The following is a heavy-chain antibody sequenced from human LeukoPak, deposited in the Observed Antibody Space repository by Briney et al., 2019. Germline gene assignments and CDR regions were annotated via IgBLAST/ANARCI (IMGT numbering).Heavy chain of an antibody. J-gene: IGHJ4*02. CDR1: GYTFTNYG. Sequence: GGSGTVSCTASGYTFTNYGVRWERQAHGEGLEWMGWISAYNGDTKSAQKFQGRVTLTTDTSTSTAYMELRSLTSDDTAVYYCARDPPTGLASGRHDYWGQGTLVTVSS. CDR2: ISAYNGDT. D-gene: IGHD5-12*01. V-gene: IGHV1-18*01. CDR3: ARDPPTGLASGRHDY.